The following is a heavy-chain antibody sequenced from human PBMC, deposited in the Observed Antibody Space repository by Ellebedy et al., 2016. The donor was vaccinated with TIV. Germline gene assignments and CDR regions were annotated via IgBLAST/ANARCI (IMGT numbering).Heavy chain of an antibody. CDR1: GGSIDSGGYY. V-gene: IGHV4-31*03. Sequence: SETLSLTCTVSGGSIDSGGYYWSWIRHHPGKGLEWIGYIYYSGRTDYNPSLKSRVSMSIGTSKTQFSLKLTSVTAADTAVYYCARDASDYGNDAFDIWGHGTMVTVSA. CDR2: IYYSGRT. J-gene: IGHJ3*02. CDR3: ARDASDYGNDAFDI. D-gene: IGHD4-17*01.